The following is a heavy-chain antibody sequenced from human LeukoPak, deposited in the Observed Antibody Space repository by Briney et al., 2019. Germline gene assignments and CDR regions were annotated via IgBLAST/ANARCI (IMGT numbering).Heavy chain of an antibody. Sequence: SETLSLTCTVCGGSISSYYWSWLRQPPGKGLEWIGYIYYSGSTNYNPSLKSRVTISVDTSRNQFSLKLSSVTAADTAVYYRARAWGMSINWFDPWGQGTLITVSS. CDR3: ARAWGMSINWFDP. J-gene: IGHJ5*02. D-gene: IGHD3-16*01. CDR2: IYYSGST. CDR1: GGSISSYY. V-gene: IGHV4-59*01.